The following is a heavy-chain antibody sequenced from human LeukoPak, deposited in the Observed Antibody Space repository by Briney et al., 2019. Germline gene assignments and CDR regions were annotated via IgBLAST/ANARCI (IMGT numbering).Heavy chain of an antibody. Sequence: SVKVSCKASGGTFSSYAISWVRQAPGQGLEWMGRIIPILGIANYAQKFQGRVTITADKSTSTAYMELSSLRSEDTAVYYCARDRSVMVGNDYWGQGTLVTVSS. CDR1: GGTFSSYA. D-gene: IGHD3-22*01. J-gene: IGHJ4*02. V-gene: IGHV1-69*04. CDR2: IIPILGIA. CDR3: ARDRSVMVGNDY.